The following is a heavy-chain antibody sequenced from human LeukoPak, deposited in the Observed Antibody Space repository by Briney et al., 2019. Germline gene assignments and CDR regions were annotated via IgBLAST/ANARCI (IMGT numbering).Heavy chain of an antibody. V-gene: IGHV3-23*01. CDR2: ITGSGDDT. CDR3: VKGSKTSRPYYFDF. J-gene: IGHJ4*02. Sequence: GGSLRLSCAASGFTFSSYAMSWVRQTPEKGLEGVSAITGSGDDTFHADSVKGRFTISRDNSRNTLYLQMNSLRAEDTAVYNCVKGSKTSRPYYFDFWGQGALVTVSS. CDR1: GFTFSSYA.